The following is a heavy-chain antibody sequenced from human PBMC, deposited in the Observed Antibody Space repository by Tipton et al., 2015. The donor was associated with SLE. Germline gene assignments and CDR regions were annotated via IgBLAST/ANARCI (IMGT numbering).Heavy chain of an antibody. D-gene: IGHD1-7*01. V-gene: IGHV4-39*07. CDR1: GDSVSSVTTNNYY. Sequence: TLSLTCTVSGDSVSSVTTNNYYWGWIRQPPGKGLEWIGTIYYSGTTYYNPSLESRVTISVDTSKNQFSLKLSSVTAADTAVYYCARDSRTTAAAFDIWGQGTMVTVSS. CDR3: ARDSRTTAAAFDI. CDR2: IYYSGTT. J-gene: IGHJ3*02.